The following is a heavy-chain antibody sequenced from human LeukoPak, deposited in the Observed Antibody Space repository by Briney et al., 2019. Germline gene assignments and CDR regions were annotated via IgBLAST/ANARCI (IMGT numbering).Heavy chain of an antibody. V-gene: IGHV4-4*07. CDR2: IYTSGST. J-gene: IGHJ4*02. CDR3: ARRLFGYCSSTSCSYFDY. D-gene: IGHD2-2*01. CDR1: GGSISRKY. Sequence: PSETLSLTCTVSGGSISRKYWSWIRQPAGKGLEWIGRIYTSGSTNYNPSLKSRVTMSIDTSKNQFSLKLSSVTAADTAVYYCARRLFGYCSSTSCSYFDYWGQGTLVTVSS.